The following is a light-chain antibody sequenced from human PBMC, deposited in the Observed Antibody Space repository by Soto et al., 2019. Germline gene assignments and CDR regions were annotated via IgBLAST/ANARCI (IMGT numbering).Light chain of an antibody. V-gene: IGKV3-20*01. CDR3: QQDAASPLT. CDR2: DAS. Sequence: EIVLTQSPGTLSLSPGEIATLSCRASPSVGRDYLAWYQQKPCQTLRLLIFDASTSSKGIPDSFSGGGSGTDFTLTINRLQPEDFAVFYCQQDAASPLTFGQGTKVEV. J-gene: IGKJ1*01. CDR1: PSVGRDY.